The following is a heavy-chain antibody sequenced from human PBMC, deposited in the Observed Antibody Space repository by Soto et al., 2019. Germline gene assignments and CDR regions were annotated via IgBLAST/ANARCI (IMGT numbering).Heavy chain of an antibody. CDR1: GFTFSSYA. CDR3: AKDAYYDILTGYSYYFDY. CDR2: ISGSGGGT. D-gene: IGHD3-9*01. V-gene: IGHV3-23*01. J-gene: IGHJ4*02. Sequence: RLSCAASGFTFSSYAMSWVRQAPGKGLEWVSSISGSGGGTYYADSVKGRFTFSRDNSKNTLYLQMNSLRAEDTAVYYCAKDAYYDILTGYSYYFDYWGQGTLVTVSS.